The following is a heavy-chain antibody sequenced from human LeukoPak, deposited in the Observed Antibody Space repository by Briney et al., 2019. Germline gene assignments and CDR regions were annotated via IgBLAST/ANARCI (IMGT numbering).Heavy chain of an antibody. D-gene: IGHD3-22*01. CDR3: ARASMIVVVMGDY. V-gene: IGHV1-2*02. J-gene: IGHJ4*02. CDR1: GYTFTGYY. CDR2: INPNSGGT. Sequence: ASVKGSCKASGYTFTGYYMHWVRQAPGQGLEWMGWINPNSGGTNYAQKFQGRVTMTRDTSISTAYMELSRLRSDDTAVDYCARASMIVVVMGDYWGQGTLVSVSS.